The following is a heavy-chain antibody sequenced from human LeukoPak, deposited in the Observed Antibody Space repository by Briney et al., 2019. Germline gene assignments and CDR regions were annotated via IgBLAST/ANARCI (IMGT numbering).Heavy chain of an antibody. CDR1: GFTFSSYS. V-gene: IGHV3-48*04. Sequence: GGSLRLSCAASGFTFSSYSMNWVRQAPGKGLEWVSYISSSSSTIYYADSVKGRFTISRDNAKNSLYLQMNSLRAEDTAVYYCARTGSYSGYARRDYYGMDVWGQGTTVTVSS. D-gene: IGHD5-12*01. CDR2: ISSSSSTI. J-gene: IGHJ6*02. CDR3: ARTGSYSGYARRDYYGMDV.